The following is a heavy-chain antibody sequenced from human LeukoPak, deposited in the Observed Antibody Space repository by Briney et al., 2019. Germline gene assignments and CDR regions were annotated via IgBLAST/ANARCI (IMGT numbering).Heavy chain of an antibody. CDR2: MKYDGTYQ. V-gene: IGHV3-30*02. Sequence: GGSLRLSCVASGFTFGAYDIHWVRQAPGKGLDWVASMKYDGTYQYYADSAKGRFTISRDNSKNTLYLQMSSLRVEDTSIYYCTKERNAFDVWGQGTMVTVSS. J-gene: IGHJ3*01. CDR3: TKERNAFDV. CDR1: GFTFGAYD.